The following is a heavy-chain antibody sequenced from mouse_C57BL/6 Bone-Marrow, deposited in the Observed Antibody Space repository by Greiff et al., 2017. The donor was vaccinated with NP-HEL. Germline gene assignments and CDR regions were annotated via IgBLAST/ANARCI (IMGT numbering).Heavy chain of an antibody. J-gene: IGHJ1*03. Sequence: VHLVESGAELVRPGASVTLSCKASGYTFTDYEMHWVKQTPVHGLEWIGAIDPETGGTAYNQKFKGKAILTADKSSSTAYMELRSLTSEDSAVYYCTRRGDFDVWGTGTTVTVSS. CDR2: IDPETGGT. CDR3: TRRGDFDV. V-gene: IGHV1-15*01. CDR1: GYTFTDYE.